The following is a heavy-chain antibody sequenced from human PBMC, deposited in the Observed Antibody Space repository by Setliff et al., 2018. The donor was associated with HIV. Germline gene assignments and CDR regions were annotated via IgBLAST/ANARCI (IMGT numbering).Heavy chain of an antibody. D-gene: IGHD1-26*01. Sequence: ASVKVSCKASGYTFTGYYMHWVRQAPGQGLEWMGRINPNSGGTNYARKFQGRVTMTRDTSITTAYMELSRLRSDDTAVYYCARGTRVGANDAFDIWGQGTMVTISS. CDR1: GYTFTGYY. CDR3: ARGTRVGANDAFDI. V-gene: IGHV1-2*06. CDR2: INPNSGGT. J-gene: IGHJ3*02.